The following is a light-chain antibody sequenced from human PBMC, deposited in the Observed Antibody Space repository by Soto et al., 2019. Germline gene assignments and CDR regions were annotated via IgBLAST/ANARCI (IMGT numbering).Light chain of an antibody. Sequence: QSVLTQPPSASGTPGQRVTISCSGSGSNIGSNTVNWYQQLPGTAPKLLIYTNNQRPSGVPDRFSGSKSGTSASLAISGLQSEDEDDYYCAAWDDSLNGHVVFGGGTKLTVL. CDR3: AAWDDSLNGHVV. J-gene: IGLJ2*01. V-gene: IGLV1-44*01. CDR2: TNN. CDR1: GSNIGSNT.